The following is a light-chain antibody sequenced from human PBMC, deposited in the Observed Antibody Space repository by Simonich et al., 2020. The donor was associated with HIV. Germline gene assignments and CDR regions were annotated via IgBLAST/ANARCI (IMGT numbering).Light chain of an antibody. Sequence: EIVMTQSPATLSVSTGERATLSCRASQSVSSNLAWSQQKPGQAHRLLIYGASTRATGIPARFSGSGSGTEFTLTISSLQSEDFAVYYCQQRSNWPITFGQGTRLEIK. CDR2: GAS. J-gene: IGKJ5*01. CDR1: QSVSSN. V-gene: IGKV3-15*01. CDR3: QQRSNWPIT.